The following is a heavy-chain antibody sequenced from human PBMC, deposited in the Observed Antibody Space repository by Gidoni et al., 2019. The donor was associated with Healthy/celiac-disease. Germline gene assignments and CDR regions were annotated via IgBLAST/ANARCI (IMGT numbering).Heavy chain of an antibody. V-gene: IGHV4-34*01. CDR2: INHSGST. D-gene: IGHD6-25*01. CDR1: GGSFSGYY. Sequence: QVQLQQWGAGLLKPSETLSLTCAVYGGSFSGYYWSWIRQPPGKGLEWIGEINHSGSTNYNPSLKSRVTISVDTSKNQFSLKLSSVTAADTAVYYCARGVYRRRLNWFDPWGQGTLVTVSS. CDR3: ARGVYRRRLNWFDP. J-gene: IGHJ5*02.